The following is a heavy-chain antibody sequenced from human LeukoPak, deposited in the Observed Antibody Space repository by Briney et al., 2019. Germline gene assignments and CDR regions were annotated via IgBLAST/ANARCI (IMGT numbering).Heavy chain of an antibody. CDR1: GFTFRSDA. V-gene: IGHV3-23*01. CDR2: ISGSGGTT. CDR3: AKHHCSSTSCYRVFDF. D-gene: IGHD2-2*02. J-gene: IGHJ4*02. Sequence: GGSLRLSCPASGFTFRSDAMSWVRQAPGKGLEWVSGISGSGGTTYYADSVKGRFTISRDNSKNTLYLQMNSLRAEDTAVYYCAKHHCSSTSCYRVFDFWGQGTLVTVSS.